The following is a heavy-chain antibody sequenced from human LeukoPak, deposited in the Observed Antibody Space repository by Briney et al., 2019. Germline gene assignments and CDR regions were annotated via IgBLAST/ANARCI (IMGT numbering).Heavy chain of an antibody. CDR3: ARFLAAGYFDL. V-gene: IGHV4-59*08. J-gene: IGHJ2*01. D-gene: IGHD6-25*01. CDR1: GGSIVSYY. CDR2: IYYTGST. Sequence: SETLSLTCTVSGGSIVSYYWSWIRQPPGKGLEWIGYIYYTGSTNYNPSLKSRVTISVDTSKNQFSLKLSSVTAADTAVYYCARFLAAGYFDLWGRGTLVTVSS.